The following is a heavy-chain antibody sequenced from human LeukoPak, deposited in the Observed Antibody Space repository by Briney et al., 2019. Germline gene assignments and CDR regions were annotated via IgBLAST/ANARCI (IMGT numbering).Heavy chain of an antibody. CDR2: ISGSGGST. V-gene: IGHV3-23*01. Sequence: PGGSLRLSCAASGFTFSSYGMSWVRQAPGKGLEWVSAISGSGGSTYYADSVKGRFTISRDNSKNTLHLQMNSLRAEDTAVYYCAKSRYCSSTSCYRGWFDPWGQGTLVTVSS. CDR1: GFTFSSYG. J-gene: IGHJ5*02. D-gene: IGHD2-2*01. CDR3: AKSRYCSSTSCYRGWFDP.